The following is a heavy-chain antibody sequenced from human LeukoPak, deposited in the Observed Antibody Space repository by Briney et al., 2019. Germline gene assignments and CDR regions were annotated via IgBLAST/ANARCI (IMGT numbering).Heavy chain of an antibody. Sequence: SQTLSLTCAVSGGSISSGGYSWSWIRQPPGKGLEWIGYIYHSGSTYYNPSLKSRVTISVDRTKNHFSLKLSSVTAADTAVYYSARYSSSSPPNYYGMDVWGQGTTVTVSS. CDR1: GGSISSGGYS. V-gene: IGHV4-30-2*01. CDR2: IYHSGST. CDR3: ARYSSSSPPNYYGMDV. J-gene: IGHJ6*02. D-gene: IGHD6-13*01.